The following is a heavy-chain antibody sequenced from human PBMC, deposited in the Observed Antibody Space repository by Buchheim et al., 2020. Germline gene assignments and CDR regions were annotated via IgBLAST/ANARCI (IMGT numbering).Heavy chain of an antibody. CDR3: ARDTDVVTTVTRGPWQTRRARYYYGMDV. D-gene: IGHD4-11*01. J-gene: IGHJ6*02. CDR1: GFTFSSYW. Sequence: EVQLVESGGGLVQPGGSLRLSCAASGFTFSSYWMSWVRQAPGKGLEWVANIKQDGSEKYYVDSVKGRFTISRDNAKNSLYLQMNSLRAEDTAVYYCARDTDVVTTVTRGPWQTRRARYYYGMDVWGQGTT. CDR2: IKQDGSEK. V-gene: IGHV3-7*01.